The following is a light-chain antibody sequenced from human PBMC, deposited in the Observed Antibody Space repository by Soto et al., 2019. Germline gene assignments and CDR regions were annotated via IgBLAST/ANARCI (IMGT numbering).Light chain of an antibody. CDR1: QSVSSL. Sequence: DIQMTQSPSTLSASVGDRVTITCRASQSVSSLLAWYQQKPGKAPKLLIYNASSLESGVPSRFSGSGSGTEFTLTISSLHPDDFATYYCQQYNSYWTFGQGTKVEIK. J-gene: IGKJ1*01. CDR2: NAS. CDR3: QQYNSYWT. V-gene: IGKV1-5*03.